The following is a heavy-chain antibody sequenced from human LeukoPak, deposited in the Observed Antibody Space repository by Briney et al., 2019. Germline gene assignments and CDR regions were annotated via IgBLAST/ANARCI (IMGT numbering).Heavy chain of an antibody. CDR1: GFTVSSDY. D-gene: IGHD6-13*01. J-gene: IGHJ4*02. CDR2: IYPAGST. V-gene: IGHV3-53*05. CDR3: ARGYSSSWLGYFDY. Sequence: GGSLRLSCAASGFTVSSDYMSWVRQAPGKGLDWVSIIYPAGSTYYTDSVKGRFTISRDTSKNTVYLQMNSLGTEDTAFYYCARGYSSSWLGYFDYWGQGTLVTVSS.